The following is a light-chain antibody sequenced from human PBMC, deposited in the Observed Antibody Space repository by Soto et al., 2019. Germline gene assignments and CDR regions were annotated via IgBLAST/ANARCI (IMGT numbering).Light chain of an antibody. J-gene: IGLJ1*01. CDR1: SSNIGSNY. Sequence: QSVLTQPPSASGTPGQRVTISCSGSSSNIGSNYVYWYQQLPGTAPKLLIYRNNQGPSGVPDRFSGSKSGTSASLAISGLRSEDEADYYCAAWDDSLSGLVFGTGTKVTVL. V-gene: IGLV1-47*01. CDR3: AAWDDSLSGLV. CDR2: RNN.